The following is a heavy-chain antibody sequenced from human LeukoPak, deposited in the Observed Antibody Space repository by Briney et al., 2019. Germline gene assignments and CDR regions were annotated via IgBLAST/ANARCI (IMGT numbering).Heavy chain of an antibody. CDR3: ARDRDTMIVVVITPSGGMDV. J-gene: IGHJ6*02. V-gene: IGHV1-46*01. CDR1: GYTFTSYY. CDR2: INPSGGST. D-gene: IGHD3-22*01. Sequence: ASVKVSCKSSGYTFTSYYMHWVRQAPGQGLEWMGIINPSGGSTSYAQKFQGRVTMTRDTSTSTVYMELSSLRSEDTAVYYCARDRDTMIVVVITPSGGMDVWGQGTTVTVSS.